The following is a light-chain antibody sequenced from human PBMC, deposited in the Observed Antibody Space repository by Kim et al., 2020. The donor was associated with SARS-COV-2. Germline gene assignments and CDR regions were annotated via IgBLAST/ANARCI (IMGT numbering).Light chain of an antibody. CDR1: RRVSSSY. CDR2: GAS. J-gene: IGKJ1*01. Sequence: STGERAASSCRARRRVSSSYLAWYQQKPGKAPRLLIYGASSRDSGIPARFSGSGSGTEFTLTISRLEPEDIAAYYCQQHTSFPRTFGQGTKVDIK. CDR3: QQHTSFPRT. V-gene: IGKV3-20*01.